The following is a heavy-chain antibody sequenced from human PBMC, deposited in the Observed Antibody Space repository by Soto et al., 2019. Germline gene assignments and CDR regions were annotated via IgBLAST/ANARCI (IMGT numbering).Heavy chain of an antibody. V-gene: IGHV3-21*01. CDR2: ISSSSSYI. Sequence: PGGSLRLSCAASGFTFSSYSMNWVRQAPGKGLEWVSSISSSSSYIYYADSVKGRFTISRDNAKNSLYLQMNSLRAEDTAVYYCARDEIVVVPAAMVYYYYYMDVWGKGTTVTVSS. J-gene: IGHJ6*03. CDR1: GFTFSSYS. CDR3: ARDEIVVVPAAMVYYYYYMDV. D-gene: IGHD2-2*01.